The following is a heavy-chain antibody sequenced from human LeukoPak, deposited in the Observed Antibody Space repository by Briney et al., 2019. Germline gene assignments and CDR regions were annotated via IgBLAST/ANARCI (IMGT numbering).Heavy chain of an antibody. D-gene: IGHD2-2*03. Sequence: GGSLRLSCAASGFTFSSYGMHWVRQPPARGRDGVAVIWYDGSNKYNADSVKGRFTISRENSKNTLYLQMNSLRAEDTAVYYCARDQLDIVVVPAAYYYYYGMDVWGKGTTVTVSS. V-gene: IGHV3-33*01. J-gene: IGHJ6*04. CDR2: IWYDGSNK. CDR1: GFTFSSYG. CDR3: ARDQLDIVVVPAAYYYYYGMDV.